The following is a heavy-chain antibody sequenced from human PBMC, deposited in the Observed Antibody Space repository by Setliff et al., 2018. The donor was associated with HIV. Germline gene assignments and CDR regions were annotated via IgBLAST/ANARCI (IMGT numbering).Heavy chain of an antibody. CDR2: ISYSGIT. CDR3: ARVLGVRRDYYDSSAPLRAAFDI. Sequence: SETLSLTCTVSGGSISTYYWSWIRQHPGKGLKWNGYISYSGITYYDPSLKSRLTMSVDTSNNQFSLKLSSATAADTAVYYCARVLGVRRDYYDSSAPLRAAFDIWGQGTMVTVSS. CDR1: GGSISTYY. J-gene: IGHJ3*02. D-gene: IGHD3-22*01. V-gene: IGHV4-59*06.